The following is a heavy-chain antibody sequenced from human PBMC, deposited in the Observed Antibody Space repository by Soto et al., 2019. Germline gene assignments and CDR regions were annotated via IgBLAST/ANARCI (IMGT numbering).Heavy chain of an antibody. CDR2: ISYDGSNK. CDR1: GFTFSSYG. J-gene: IGHJ4*02. Sequence: PGGSLRLSCAASGFTFSSYGMHWVRQAPGKGLEWVAVISYDGSNKYYADSVKGRFTISRDNSKNTLYLQMNSLRAEDTAVYYCAKDLDEGDGYNENGPFDYWGQGTPVTVSS. V-gene: IGHV3-30*18. CDR3: AKDLDEGDGYNENGPFDY. D-gene: IGHD5-12*01.